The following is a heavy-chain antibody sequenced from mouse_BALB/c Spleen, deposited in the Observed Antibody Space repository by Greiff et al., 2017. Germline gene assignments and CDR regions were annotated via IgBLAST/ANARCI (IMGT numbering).Heavy chain of an antibody. Sequence: VQLKQSGAELVRPGALVKLSCKASGFNIKDYYMHWVKQRPEQGLEWIGWIDPENGNTIYDPKFQGKASITADTSSNTAYLQLSSLTSEDTAVYYCARRGFSWYFDVWGAGTTVTVSS. CDR1: GFNIKDYY. CDR3: ARRGFSWYFDV. CDR2: IDPENGNT. J-gene: IGHJ1*01. V-gene: IGHV14-1*02.